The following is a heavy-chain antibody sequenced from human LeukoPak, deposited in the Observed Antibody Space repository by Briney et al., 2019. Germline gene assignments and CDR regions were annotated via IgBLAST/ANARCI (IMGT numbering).Heavy chain of an antibody. J-gene: IGHJ3*02. D-gene: IGHD3-22*01. CDR3: ARQTYYYDSSGYHRAFDI. CDR1: GYSFTSYW. V-gene: IGHV5-51*01. Sequence: GESLKISCKGSGYSFTSYWIGWVRQMPGKGLEWMGIIYPGDSDTRYSPSFQGQVTISADKSISTAYLQWSSLKASDTAMYYCARQTYYYDSSGYHRAFDIWGQGTMVTVSS. CDR2: IYPGDSDT.